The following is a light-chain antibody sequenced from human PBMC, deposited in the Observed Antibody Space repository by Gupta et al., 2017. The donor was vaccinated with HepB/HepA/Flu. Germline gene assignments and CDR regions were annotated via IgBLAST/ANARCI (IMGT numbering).Light chain of an antibody. CDR3: CSYAGSYTHWV. CDR2: DVS. J-gene: IGLJ3*02. CDR1: SSDVGGYNY. V-gene: IGLV2-11*01. Sequence: QSALTQPRSVSGSPGQSVTISCTGTSSDVGGYNYVSWYQQHPGKAPKLMIYDVSKRPSGVPDRFSGSKYGNTASLTISGLQAEDEADYYCCSYAGSYTHWVFGGGTKLTVL.